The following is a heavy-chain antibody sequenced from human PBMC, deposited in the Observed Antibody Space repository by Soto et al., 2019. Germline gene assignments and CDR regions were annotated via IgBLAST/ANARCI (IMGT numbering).Heavy chain of an antibody. J-gene: IGHJ4*01. V-gene: IGHV3-30*18. CDR1: GFSFNTYV. Sequence: GGSLRLSCTDSGFSFNTYVMDWVRQAPGKGLEWVARILYDGSKEYYADPVKGRFTISRDNSKNMLYLQMDRLRVEDTAVYFCAKRLAIMADHWGHGT. D-gene: IGHD2-21*01. CDR2: ILYDGSKE. CDR3: AKRLAIMADH.